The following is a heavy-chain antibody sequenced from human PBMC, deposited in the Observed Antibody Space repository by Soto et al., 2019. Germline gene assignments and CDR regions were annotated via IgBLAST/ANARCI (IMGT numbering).Heavy chain of an antibody. V-gene: IGHV4-34*01. Sequence: QVQLQQWGAGLLKPSETLSLTCAVYGGSFSGYYWSWIRQPPGKGLEWIGEINHSGSTNYNPSLTGRVTISVDRSKIKFALKLSSVTAADTGVYYCARGWGKSGLWLVVRASPPVFDPWGQGTLVTVSS. CDR3: ARGWGKSGLWLVVRASPPVFDP. J-gene: IGHJ5*02. CDR1: GGSFSGYY. D-gene: IGHD3-10*02. CDR2: INHSGST.